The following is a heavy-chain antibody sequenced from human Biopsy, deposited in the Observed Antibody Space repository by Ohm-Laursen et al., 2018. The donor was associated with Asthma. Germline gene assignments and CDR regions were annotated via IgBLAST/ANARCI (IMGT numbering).Heavy chain of an antibody. CDR3: ARGRGYCRDGNCYNYYFEN. D-gene: IGHD2-15*01. V-gene: IGHV4-31*03. J-gene: IGHJ4*02. CDR1: GDAMSTSGSY. Sequence: TLSLTCIVSGDAMSTSGSYWSWIRHHPGSGLEWIGYIDYSGTTYYNPSLKSRVSLSPDTSKNQFSLRLSSLTAADTAVYYCARGRGYCRDGNCYNYYFENWGQGTLVTVSS. CDR2: IDYSGTT.